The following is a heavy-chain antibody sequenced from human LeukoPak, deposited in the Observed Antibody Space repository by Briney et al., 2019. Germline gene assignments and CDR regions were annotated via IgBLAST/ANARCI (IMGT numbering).Heavy chain of an antibody. CDR2: ISAYSHNT. J-gene: IGHJ4*02. CDR3: ARLVQQWLVHYFDY. D-gene: IGHD6-19*01. Sequence: ASVKVSCKASGYTFNTYGITWVRQAPGQGLEWMGWISAYSHNTVYAQNFQGRVTMTADSSTSTAYMELRSLRSDDTAVYYRARLVQQWLVHYFDYWGRGTLVTVSS. V-gene: IGHV1-18*01. CDR1: GYTFNTYG.